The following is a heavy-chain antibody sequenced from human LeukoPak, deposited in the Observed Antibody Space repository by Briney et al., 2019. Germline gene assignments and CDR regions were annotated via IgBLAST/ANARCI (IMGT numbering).Heavy chain of an antibody. Sequence: GGSLRLSCAASGFTFSSYAMHWVRQAPGKGLEWVAVISYDGSNKYYADSVKGRFTISRDNSKNTLYLQMNSLRAEDTAVYYCARKYYGGNSGGFDYWGQGTLVTVSS. V-gene: IGHV3-30-3*01. CDR1: GFTFSSYA. CDR3: ARKYYGGNSGGFDY. D-gene: IGHD4-23*01. J-gene: IGHJ4*02. CDR2: ISYDGSNK.